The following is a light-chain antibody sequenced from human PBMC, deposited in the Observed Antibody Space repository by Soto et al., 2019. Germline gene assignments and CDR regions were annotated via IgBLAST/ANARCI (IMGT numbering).Light chain of an antibody. V-gene: IGKV1-33*01. CDR2: DAS. Sequence: DIQMTQSPSSLSASVGDRVTITCQASQDISNHLNWYQQKPGKAXELLMFDASNLEPGVPSRFSGSGCATEYSLTTSSLQPEDVATYFCQQSFGTPQITFGGGTKVDIK. CDR1: QDISNH. J-gene: IGKJ4*01. CDR3: QQSFGTPQIT.